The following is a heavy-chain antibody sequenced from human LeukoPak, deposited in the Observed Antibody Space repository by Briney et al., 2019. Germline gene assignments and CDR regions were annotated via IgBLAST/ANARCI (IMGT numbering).Heavy chain of an antibody. J-gene: IGHJ3*02. CDR3: ARPLDWEANAFDI. V-gene: IGHV1-2*02. Sequence: ASVTVSCKASGYTFTGYYMHWVRQAPGQGLEWMGWIDPNTDATHYAQKFQGRVTMTRDTSISTAYMELSSLRSDDTAVYYCARPLDWEANAFDIWGHGTMVTVSS. D-gene: IGHD1-26*01. CDR1: GYTFTGYY. CDR2: IDPNTDAT.